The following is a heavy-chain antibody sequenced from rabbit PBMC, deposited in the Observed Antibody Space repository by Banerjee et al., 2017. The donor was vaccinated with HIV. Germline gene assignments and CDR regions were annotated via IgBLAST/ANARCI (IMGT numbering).Heavy chain of an antibody. CDR2: IYTGSGST. J-gene: IGHJ3*01. CDR1: GFDFSSYHM. CDR3: VRNDPGYPSRLDL. D-gene: IGHD7-1*01. V-gene: IGHV1S45*01. Sequence: QEQLEESGGGLVQPGGSLKLSCKASGFDFSSYHMSWVRQEPGKVLEWIGCIYTGSGSTWYASWAKCQFTIFKTSSTTVTLQMTSLTAADTATYFSVRNDPGYPSRLDLWA.